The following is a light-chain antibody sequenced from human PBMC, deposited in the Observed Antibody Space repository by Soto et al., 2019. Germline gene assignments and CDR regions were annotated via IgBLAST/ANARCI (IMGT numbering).Light chain of an antibody. J-gene: IGKJ5*01. CDR1: QLFSSN. V-gene: IGKV3-15*01. CDR2: GSS. Sequence: EILMTQSPATLSVSPGESVTLSCRASQLFSSNLAWYQRRPGQAPRLLIYGSSTRATGGPPRFSGSASGTEFTLTSSSLQSEDFGVYYCQQYSDWPLTFGQGTRLEIK. CDR3: QQYSDWPLT.